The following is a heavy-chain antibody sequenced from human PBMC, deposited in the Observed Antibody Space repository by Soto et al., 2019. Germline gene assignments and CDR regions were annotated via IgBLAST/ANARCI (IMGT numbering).Heavy chain of an antibody. Sequence: QVQLQESGPGLVKPSETLSLTCAVSGASISSESYYWSWIRQSPGKGLEWLGYIYYTGMTNYNPSLKSLVAISMDASNNHVSLRVRSVTAADTAKYYCVRGGSGYPFDYWGQGILVIVSS. CDR3: VRGGSGYPFDY. D-gene: IGHD3-22*01. CDR2: IYYTGMT. V-gene: IGHV4-61*03. J-gene: IGHJ4*02. CDR1: GASISSESYY.